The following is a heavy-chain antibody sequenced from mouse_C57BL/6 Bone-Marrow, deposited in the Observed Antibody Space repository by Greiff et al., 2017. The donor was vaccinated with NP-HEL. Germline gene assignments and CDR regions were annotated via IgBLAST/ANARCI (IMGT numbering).Heavy chain of an antibody. Sequence: VMLVESGPGLVAPSQSLSITCTVSGFSLTSYAISWVRQPPGKGLEWLGVIWTGGGTNYNSALKSRLSISKDNSKSQVFLKMNSLQTDDTARYYCARNPTMITHYAMDYWGQGTSVTVSS. CDR3: ARNPTMITHYAMDY. CDR2: IWTGGGT. D-gene: IGHD2-4*01. V-gene: IGHV2-9-1*01. J-gene: IGHJ4*01. CDR1: GFSLTSYA.